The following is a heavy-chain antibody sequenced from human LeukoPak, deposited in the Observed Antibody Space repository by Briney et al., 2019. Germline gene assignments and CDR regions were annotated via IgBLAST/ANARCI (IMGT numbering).Heavy chain of an antibody. V-gene: IGHV3-48*03. D-gene: IGHD6-19*01. CDR2: ITTSGTTV. CDR3: ARSSSGWSPRCGMDV. Sequence: PGGSLRLSCTASGFTFSSFEMNWVRQAPGKGLEWVSYITTSGTTVYYADSVKGQFTISRDNAKDTLYLQMNSLRVEDTAVYYCARSSSGWSPRCGMDVWGQGTTVTVSS. J-gene: IGHJ6*02. CDR1: GFTFSSFE.